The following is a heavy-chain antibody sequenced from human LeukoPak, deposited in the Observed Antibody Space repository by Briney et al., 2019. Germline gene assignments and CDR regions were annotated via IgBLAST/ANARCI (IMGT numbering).Heavy chain of an antibody. Sequence: GGSLRLSCAASGFTFSSYGMHWVRQAPGKGLEWVAVISYDGSNEYYADSVKGRFIISRDNSKNTLYLQMNSLRAEDTAVYYCAKGYSSAYNYYYYAMDVWGQGTTVTVSS. D-gene: IGHD6-25*01. CDR3: AKGYSSAYNYYYYAMDV. V-gene: IGHV3-30*18. CDR2: ISYDGSNE. J-gene: IGHJ6*02. CDR1: GFTFSSYG.